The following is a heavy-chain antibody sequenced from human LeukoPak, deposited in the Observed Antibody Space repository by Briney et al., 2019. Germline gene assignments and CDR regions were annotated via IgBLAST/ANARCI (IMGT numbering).Heavy chain of an antibody. D-gene: IGHD3-10*01. CDR2: MNPNSGNT. Sequence: ASVTVSCKASGYTFTSYDINWVRQTTGQGLEWMGWMNPNSGNTGYAQKFQGRVTLTGNTSISTAYMELGSLRSEDTAVYYCARRQYGSGSPLYYWGQGTLVTVSS. V-gene: IGHV1-8*03. CDR1: GYTFTSYD. CDR3: ARRQYGSGSPLYY. J-gene: IGHJ4*02.